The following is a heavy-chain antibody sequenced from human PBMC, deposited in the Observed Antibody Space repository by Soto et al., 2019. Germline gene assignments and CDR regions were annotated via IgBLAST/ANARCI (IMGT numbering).Heavy chain of an antibody. Sequence: EVQLLESGGGLVQPGGSLRLSCAASGFTFSSYAMSWVRQAPGKGLEWVSAISGSGGSTYYADSVKGRFTISRDNSKNTLYLQMNRLRAEDTAVYYCAKGGRTWDYGDYGIDYWGQGTLVTVSS. CDR3: AKGGRTWDYGDYGIDY. CDR1: GFTFSSYA. CDR2: ISGSGGST. J-gene: IGHJ4*02. V-gene: IGHV3-23*01. D-gene: IGHD4-17*01.